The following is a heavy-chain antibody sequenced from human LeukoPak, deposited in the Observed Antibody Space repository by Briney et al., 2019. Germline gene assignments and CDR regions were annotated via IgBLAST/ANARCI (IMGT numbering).Heavy chain of an antibody. CDR1: GFTFSDYY. D-gene: IGHD4-17*01. V-gene: IGHV3-11*04. CDR2: LSSSGGII. J-gene: IGHJ4*02. CDR3: ARRSGDPQTDYFDY. Sequence: PGGSLRLSCAASGFTFSDYYMSWIRQAPGKGLEWVSYLSSSGGIIYYADSVKGRFTISRDNAKNSLYLQMNSLRAEDTAVYYCARRSGDPQTDYFDYWGQGTLVTVSS.